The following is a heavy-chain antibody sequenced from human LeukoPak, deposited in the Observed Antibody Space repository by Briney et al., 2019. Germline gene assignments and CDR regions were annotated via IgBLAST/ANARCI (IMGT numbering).Heavy chain of an antibody. CDR3: ASDSPYYGMDV. J-gene: IGHJ6*02. V-gene: IGHV3-74*01. Sequence: GGSLRLSCAASGFPFSSYWMHWVRQVPGNGLLWVSRINSDGSATIYADSVRGRFTISRDNAKNTLYLQMSGLRVEDTAVYHCASDSPYYGMDVWGQGTTVTVSS. CDR2: INSDGSAT. CDR1: GFPFSSYW.